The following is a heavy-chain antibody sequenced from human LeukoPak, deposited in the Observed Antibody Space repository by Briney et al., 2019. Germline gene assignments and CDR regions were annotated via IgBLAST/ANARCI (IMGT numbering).Heavy chain of an antibody. CDR2: FDPEDGET. V-gene: IGHV1-24*01. D-gene: IGHD1-26*01. J-gene: IGHJ4*02. CDR3: ATDRPSGSYDY. Sequence: ASVKVSCKVSLYTLTELSMHWVRQAPGKGREWVGGFDPEDGETIYAQRFQGRVTMTEDTSTDTAYMELSSLRSEDTAVYYCATDRPSGSYDYWGQGTLVTVSS. CDR1: LYTLTELS.